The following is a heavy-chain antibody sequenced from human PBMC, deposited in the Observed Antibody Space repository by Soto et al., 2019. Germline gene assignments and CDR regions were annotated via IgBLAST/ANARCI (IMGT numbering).Heavy chain of an antibody. CDR2: INPNSGDT. CDR1: GYTFTDYY. Sequence: QVQLVQSGAEVKKPGASVKVSCKASGYTFTDYYMHWVRQAPGQGLEWMGRINPNSGDTSFAPKFQGRVTMTRDTSITTVYMELSRLRSDDTAVYYCARDWYYYDSSGYSKPVWYYYYGMDVWGQGTTVTVSS. CDR3: ARDWYYYDSSGYSKPVWYYYYGMDV. D-gene: IGHD3-22*01. J-gene: IGHJ6*02. V-gene: IGHV1-2*06.